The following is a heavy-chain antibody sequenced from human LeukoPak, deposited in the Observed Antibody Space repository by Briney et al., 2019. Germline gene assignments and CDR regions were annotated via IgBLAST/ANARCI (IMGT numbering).Heavy chain of an antibody. CDR1: GYTFTSYY. D-gene: IGHD1-26*01. J-gene: IGHJ4*02. CDR3: ARDRDAEQVGSFDY. V-gene: IGHV1-46*01. Sequence: ASVKVSCKGSGYTFTSYYMHWVRQAPGQGLEWMGIINPSGGSTSYAHKFQGRVTMTRDMSTSTVYMELSSLRSEDTAVYYCARDRDAEQVGSFDYWGQGTLVTVSS. CDR2: INPSGGST.